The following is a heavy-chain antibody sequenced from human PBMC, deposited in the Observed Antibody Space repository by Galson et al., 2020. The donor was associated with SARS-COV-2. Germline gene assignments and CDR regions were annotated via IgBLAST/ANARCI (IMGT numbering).Heavy chain of an antibody. Sequence: PSETLSLTCTVSGGSISSGSYYWSWIRQPAGKGLEWIGRIYTSGSTNYNPSLKSRVTISVDTSKNQFSLKLSSVTAADTAVYYCARGSADYGDYKTLKPNYYFDYWGQGTLVTVSS. CDR2: IYTSGST. D-gene: IGHD4-17*01. J-gene: IGHJ4*02. CDR1: GGSISSGSYY. CDR3: ARGSADYGDYKTLKPNYYFDY. V-gene: IGHV4-61*02.